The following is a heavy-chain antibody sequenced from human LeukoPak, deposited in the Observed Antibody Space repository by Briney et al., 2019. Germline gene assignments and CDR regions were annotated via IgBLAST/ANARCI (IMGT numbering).Heavy chain of an antibody. CDR1: GFTVSSNY. CDR3: AGGVVGTKYFDY. Sequence: GGSLRLPCVASGFTVSSNYVTWVRQAPGKGLEWVSVINSGGNTYYADSVKGRFTISRDNSKNTLYLQMNSLRAEDTAVYYCAGGVVGTKYFDYWGQGTGVSVSS. V-gene: IGHV3-53*01. J-gene: IGHJ4*02. D-gene: IGHD1-26*01. CDR2: INSGGNT.